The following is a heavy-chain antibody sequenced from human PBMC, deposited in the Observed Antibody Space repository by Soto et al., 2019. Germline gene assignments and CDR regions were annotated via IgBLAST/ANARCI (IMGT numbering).Heavy chain of an antibody. CDR2: IYYSGST. CDR3: ARLEPPSWFDP. Sequence: QLQLQESGPGLVKPSETLSLTCTVSGGSISSSSYYWGWIRQPPGKGLEWIGSIYYSGSTYYNPSLRSRVTISVDTSKNQFSVKLSSVTAADTAVYYCARLEPPSWFDPWGQGTLVTVSS. CDR1: GGSISSSSYY. V-gene: IGHV4-39*01. J-gene: IGHJ5*02.